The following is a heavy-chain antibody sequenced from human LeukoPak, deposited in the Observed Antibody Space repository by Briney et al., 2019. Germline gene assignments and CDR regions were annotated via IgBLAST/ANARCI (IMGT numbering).Heavy chain of an antibody. Sequence: AGGSLRLSCAASGFTFSTYGMHWVRQAPGKGLEWVAFIRYDGSNTYYADSVKGRFTISRDNSKNTLYLQMNSLKTEDTAVYYCTTDLQWLVLVGYYYYTDVWGKGTTVTVSS. CDR2: IRYDGSNT. CDR3: TTDLQWLVLVGYYYYTDV. V-gene: IGHV3-30*02. D-gene: IGHD6-19*01. J-gene: IGHJ6*03. CDR1: GFTFSTYG.